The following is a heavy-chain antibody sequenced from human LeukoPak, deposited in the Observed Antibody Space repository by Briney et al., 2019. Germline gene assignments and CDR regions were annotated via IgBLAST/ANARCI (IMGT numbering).Heavy chain of an antibody. J-gene: IGHJ4*02. V-gene: IGHV3-23*01. CDR2: ISDSGGST. Sequence: PGGSLRLSCAASGFTFSNYAMSWVRQAPGKGLEWVSAISDSGGSTYYADSVKGRLTISRDNSKNTLYLQMNSLRAEDTAVYYCARRAGAYSHPYDYWGQGTLVTVSS. CDR3: ARRAGAYSHPYDY. CDR1: GFTFSNYA. D-gene: IGHD4/OR15-4a*01.